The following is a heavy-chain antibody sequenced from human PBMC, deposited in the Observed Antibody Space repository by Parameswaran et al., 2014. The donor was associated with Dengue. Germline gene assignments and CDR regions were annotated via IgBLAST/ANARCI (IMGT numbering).Heavy chain of an antibody. CDR2: ISYDGSNK. Sequence: VRQAPGRAGVVAVISYDGSNKYYTDSVKGRFTTSRDNSKNTLYLQMNSLRAEDTAVYYCARARDADIVLKVYLSGFDPWGQGTLVTVSS. CDR3: ARARDADIVLKVYLSGFDP. D-gene: IGHD2-8*01. V-gene: IGHV3-30-3*01. J-gene: IGHJ5*02.